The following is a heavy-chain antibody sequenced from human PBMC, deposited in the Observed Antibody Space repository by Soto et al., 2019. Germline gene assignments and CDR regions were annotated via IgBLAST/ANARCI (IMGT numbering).Heavy chain of an antibody. CDR2: ISGSGGST. CDR1: GFTFSSYA. Sequence: HPGGSLRLSCTASGFTFSSYAMSWVRQAPGKGLEWVSAISGSGGSTYYADSVKGRFTISRDNSKNTLYLQMNSLRAEDTAVYYCAKGPVTMVRGAIMNYFDYWGQGTLVTVSS. V-gene: IGHV3-23*01. CDR3: AKGPVTMVRGAIMNYFDY. D-gene: IGHD3-10*01. J-gene: IGHJ4*02.